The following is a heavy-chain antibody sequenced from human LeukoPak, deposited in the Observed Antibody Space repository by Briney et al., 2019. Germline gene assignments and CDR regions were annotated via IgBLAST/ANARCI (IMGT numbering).Heavy chain of an antibody. J-gene: IGHJ6*03. V-gene: IGHV3-23*01. CDR1: GFTFSSYG. CDR3: AKVGAGCSSTSCYGPLNYYYYMDV. Sequence: PGGSLRLSCAASGFTFSSYGMSWVRQAPGKGLEWVSAISGSGGSTYYADSVKGRFTISRDNSENALYLQMNSLRAEDTAVYYCAKVGAGCSSTSCYGPLNYYYYMDVWGKGTTVTISS. D-gene: IGHD2-2*01. CDR2: ISGSGGST.